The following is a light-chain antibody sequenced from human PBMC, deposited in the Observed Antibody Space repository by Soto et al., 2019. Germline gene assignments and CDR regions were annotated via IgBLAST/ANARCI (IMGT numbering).Light chain of an antibody. CDR3: QSYDSSLSVHVV. J-gene: IGLJ2*01. CDR1: SSNIGAGYD. CDR2: GNS. V-gene: IGLV1-40*01. Sequence: QPVLTQPPSVSGAPGQRVTISCTGSSSNIGAGYDVHWYQQLPGTAPKHLIYGNSNRPSGVPDRFSGSKSGTSASLAITGLQAEDEADYYCQSYDSSLSVHVVFGGGTKPTVL.